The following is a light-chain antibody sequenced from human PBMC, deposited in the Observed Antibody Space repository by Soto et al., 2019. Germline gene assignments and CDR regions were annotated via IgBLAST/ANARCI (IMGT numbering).Light chain of an antibody. CDR2: DVT. CDR3: SSYAPSSGGGVV. J-gene: IGLJ2*01. V-gene: IGLV2-8*01. CDR1: SSDVGGYNY. Sequence: QSALTQPPSASGSPGQSVTISCTGTSSDVGGYNYVSWYQQHPGKAPKLIIYDVTTRPSGVPDRFSGSKSGNTASLTVSGLQAEDEADYYCSSYAPSSGGGVVFGGGTKLTVL.